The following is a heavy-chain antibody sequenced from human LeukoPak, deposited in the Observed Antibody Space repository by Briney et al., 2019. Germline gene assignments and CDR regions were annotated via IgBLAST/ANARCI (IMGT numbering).Heavy chain of an antibody. J-gene: IGHJ4*02. CDR3: ARQYSAYDY. CDR2: IYPSDSDT. Sequence: GESLKISCKGSGYSFTTYWIAWARQMPGKGLEWMGIIYPSDSDTRYSPSFQGQVTISADKSISTAYLQWSSLKASDTAMYYCARQYSAYDYWGQGTLVTVSS. CDR1: GYSFTTYW. D-gene: IGHD5-12*01. V-gene: IGHV5-51*01.